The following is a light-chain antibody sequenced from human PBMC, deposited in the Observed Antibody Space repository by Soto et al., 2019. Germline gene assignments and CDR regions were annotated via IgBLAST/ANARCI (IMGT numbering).Light chain of an antibody. CDR3: QQYDNWPPFT. J-gene: IGKJ2*01. CDR1: QSVSRN. V-gene: IGKV3-15*01. Sequence: EIVMTQSPATLSVSPGERATLSCGASQSVSRNLAWYQQKPGQAPSLLIYGASTRATGVPARFSGSGSGTEFTLTISSLQSEDFAVYYCQQYDNWPPFTFGQGTKVDSK. CDR2: GAS.